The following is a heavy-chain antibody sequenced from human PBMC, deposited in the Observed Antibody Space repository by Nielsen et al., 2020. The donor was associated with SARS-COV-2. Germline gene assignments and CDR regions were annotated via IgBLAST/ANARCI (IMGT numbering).Heavy chain of an antibody. D-gene: IGHD3-9*01. Sequence: RQAPGKGLEWIGYIYYSGSTNYNPSLKSRVTISVDTSKNQFSLKLSPVTAADTAVYYCARAGQLRYFDWGQVNSRARTSLRAGFDPWGQGTLVTVSS. V-gene: IGHV4-59*01. CDR2: IYYSGST. J-gene: IGHJ5*02. CDR3: ARAGQLRYFDWGQVNSRARTSLRAGFDP.